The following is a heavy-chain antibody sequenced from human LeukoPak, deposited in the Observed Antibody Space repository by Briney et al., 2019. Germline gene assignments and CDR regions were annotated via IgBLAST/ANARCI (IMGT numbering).Heavy chain of an antibody. D-gene: IGHD3-22*01. CDR2: IYTSGST. CDR1: GGSISSYY. V-gene: IGHV4-4*07. J-gene: IGHJ3*02. Sequence: PSETLSLTCTASGGSISSYYWSWIRQPAGKGLEWIGRIYTSGSTNYNPSLKSRVTMSVDTSKNQFSLKLSSVTAADTAVYYCAITYYYDSSGYYSLGAFDIWGQGTMVTVSS. CDR3: AITYYYDSSGYYSLGAFDI.